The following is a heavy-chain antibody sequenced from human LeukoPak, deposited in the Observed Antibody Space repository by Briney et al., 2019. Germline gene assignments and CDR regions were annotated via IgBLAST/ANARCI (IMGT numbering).Heavy chain of an antibody. D-gene: IGHD3-22*01. Sequence: GGSLRLSCVASGFIVSNNYMSWVRQAPGKGLEWVSVLYNAGSTYYADSVKGRFTISRDNSKNTLYLQMYSLRAEDTAVYYCASLKGLFDYFDYWGQGTLVTVSS. J-gene: IGHJ4*02. V-gene: IGHV3-53*01. CDR1: GFIVSNNY. CDR3: ASLKGLFDYFDY. CDR2: LYNAGST.